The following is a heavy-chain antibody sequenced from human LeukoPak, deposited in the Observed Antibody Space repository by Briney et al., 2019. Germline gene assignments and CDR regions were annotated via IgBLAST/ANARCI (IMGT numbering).Heavy chain of an antibody. V-gene: IGHV4-61*02. D-gene: IGHD2-2*01. CDR1: GGSISSSSYY. CDR2: IYTSGST. CDR3: ARVFNPVPAAIRGGAFDI. Sequence: SETLSLTCTVSGGSISSSSYYWSWIRQPAGKGLEWIGRIYTSGSTNYNPSLKSRVTMSVDTSKNQFSLKLSSVTAADTAVYYCARVFNPVPAAIRGGAFDIWGQGTMVTVSS. J-gene: IGHJ3*02.